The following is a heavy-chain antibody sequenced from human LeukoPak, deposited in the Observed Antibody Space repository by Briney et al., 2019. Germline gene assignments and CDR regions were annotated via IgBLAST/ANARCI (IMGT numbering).Heavy chain of an antibody. J-gene: IGHJ4*02. CDR2: MNPNSGNT. CDR3: ARVRLGEFSLLY. Sequence: ASVKLSCKASGYTFTSYGINWVRQATGQGLEWMGWMNPNSGNTGYAQKFQGRVTMTRNTSISTAYMELSSLRSEDTAVYYCARVRLGEFSLLYWGQGTLVTVSS. V-gene: IGHV1-8*01. D-gene: IGHD3-16*02. CDR1: GYTFTSYG.